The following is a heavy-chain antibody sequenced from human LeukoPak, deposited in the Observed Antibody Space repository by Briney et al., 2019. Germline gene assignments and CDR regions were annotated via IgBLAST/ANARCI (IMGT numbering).Heavy chain of an antibody. V-gene: IGHV3-66*01. D-gene: IGHD3-10*01. CDR2: IYSGGST. J-gene: IGHJ3*02. CDR3: ARGLVSELGDPEAFDI. Sequence: GGSLRLSCAASGFTVSSNYMSWVRQAPGKGLEWVSVIYSGGSTYYADSVKGRFTISRDNSKNTLYLQMNSLRAEDTAVCYCARGLVSELGDPEAFDIWGQGTMVTVSS. CDR1: GFTVSSNY.